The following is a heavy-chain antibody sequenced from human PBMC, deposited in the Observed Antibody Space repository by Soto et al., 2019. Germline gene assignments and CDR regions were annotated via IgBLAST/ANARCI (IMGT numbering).Heavy chain of an antibody. D-gene: IGHD3-3*01. CDR2: IYHSGST. Sequence: SETLSLTCAVSSGSISSSNWWSWVRQPPGKGLEWIGEIYHSGSTNYNPSLKSRVTISVDKSKNQFSLKLSSVTAADTAVYYCATTMPQYRDFGVYYYMDVWGKGTTVTVSS. V-gene: IGHV4-4*02. CDR1: SGSISSSNW. J-gene: IGHJ6*03. CDR3: ATTMPQYRDFGVYYYMDV.